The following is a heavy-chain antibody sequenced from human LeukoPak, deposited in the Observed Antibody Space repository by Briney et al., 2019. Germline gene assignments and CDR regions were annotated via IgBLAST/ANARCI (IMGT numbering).Heavy chain of an antibody. J-gene: IGHJ4*02. D-gene: IGHD6-19*01. V-gene: IGHV3-49*04. CDR1: VFGFCDYA. CDR3: CNTRHPGVVAGIGSRHLDV. CDR2: IRSQPYGATT. Sequence: GGSLRLSCTHSVFGFCDYAVTSVRQAPGKGLEWVGFIRSQPYGATTEYAASVKGRVTISRDDSTNVAYLNLDSLKTEDTAFYYCCNTRHPGVVAGIGSRHLDVWGRGTLVTVSS.